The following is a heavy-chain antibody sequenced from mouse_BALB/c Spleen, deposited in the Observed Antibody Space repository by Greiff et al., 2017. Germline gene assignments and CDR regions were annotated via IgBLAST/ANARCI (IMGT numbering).Heavy chain of an antibody. V-gene: IGHV2-9*02. CDR1: GFSLTSYG. J-gene: IGHJ3*01. D-gene: IGHD4-1*01. CDR3: ARERENWDAAWFAY. CDR2: IWAGGST. Sequence: VMLVESGPGLVAPSQSLSITCTVSGFSLTSYGVHWVRQPPGKGLEWLGVIWAGGSTNYNSALMSRLSISKDNSKSQVFLKMNSLQTDDTAMYYCARERENWDAAWFAYWGQGTLVTVSA.